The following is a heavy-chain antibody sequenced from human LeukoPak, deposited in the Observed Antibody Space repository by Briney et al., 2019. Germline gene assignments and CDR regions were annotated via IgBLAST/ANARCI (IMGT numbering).Heavy chain of an antibody. CDR3: ARGGRYCSSTSCYGNWFDP. CDR2: IYYSGST. CDR1: GGSISSGGYY. V-gene: IGHV4-31*03. J-gene: IGHJ5*02. Sequence: SETLSLTCTVSGGSISSGGYYWSWIRQHPGKGLEWIGYIYYSGSTYYNPSLKSRVTISVDTSKNQFSLKLSSVTAAETAVYYCARGGRYCSSTSCYGNWFDPWGQGTLVTVSS. D-gene: IGHD2-2*01.